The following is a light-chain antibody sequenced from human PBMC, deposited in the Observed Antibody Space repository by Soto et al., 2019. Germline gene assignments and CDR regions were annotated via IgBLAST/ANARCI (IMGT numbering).Light chain of an antibody. CDR1: QGISSW. V-gene: IGKV1-12*01. Sequence: DIQMTQSPSSVSASVGDRVTITCRSSQGISSWLAWYQQKPGKAPKLLSYAASSLQSGVPSRFSGSGSETDVTITISSLQPEDFETYSCHQGNSFLFGPGTKVDIK. CDR2: AAS. J-gene: IGKJ3*01. CDR3: HQGNSFL.